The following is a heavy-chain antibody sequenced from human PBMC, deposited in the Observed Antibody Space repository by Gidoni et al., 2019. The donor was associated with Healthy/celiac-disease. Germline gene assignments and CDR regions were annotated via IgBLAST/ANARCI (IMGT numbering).Heavy chain of an antibody. J-gene: IGHJ5*02. Sequence: QVQLQESGPGLVKPSEPLSLPCTVSGRSIRSYYWSWLRQPPGKGLEWIGYIYYGGSTNHNPSLKSRVTISVDTSKNQFSLKLSSVTAADTAVYYCARYCSGGSCYPENWFDPWGQGTLVTVSS. V-gene: IGHV4-59*01. D-gene: IGHD2-15*01. CDR2: IYYGGST. CDR3: ARYCSGGSCYPENWFDP. CDR1: GRSIRSYY.